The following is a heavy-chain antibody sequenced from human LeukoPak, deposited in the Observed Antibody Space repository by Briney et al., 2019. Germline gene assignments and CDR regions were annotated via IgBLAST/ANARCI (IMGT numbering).Heavy chain of an antibody. Sequence: GGSLRLSCAASGFTFSSYAMSWVRQAPGKGLEWVSAISGSGGSTYYADSVKGRFTISRDNSKNTLYLQMNSLRAEDTAVYYCAKDWYYCDSSGYYLRHWGQGTLVTVSS. D-gene: IGHD3-22*01. J-gene: IGHJ4*02. CDR3: AKDWYYCDSSGYYLRH. V-gene: IGHV3-23*01. CDR2: ISGSGGST. CDR1: GFTFSSYA.